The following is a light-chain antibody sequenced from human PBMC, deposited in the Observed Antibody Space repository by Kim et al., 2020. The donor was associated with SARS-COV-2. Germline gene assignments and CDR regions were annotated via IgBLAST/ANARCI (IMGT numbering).Light chain of an antibody. V-gene: IGLV3-21*04. CDR3: QVWDSSSDHSNWV. J-gene: IGLJ3*02. CDR1: NIGSKS. Sequence: GKTARITCGGNNIGSKSVHWYQQKPGQAPVLVIYYDSDRPSGIPERFSGSNSGNTATLTISRVEAGDEADYYCQVWDSSSDHSNWVFGGGTQLTVL. CDR2: YDS.